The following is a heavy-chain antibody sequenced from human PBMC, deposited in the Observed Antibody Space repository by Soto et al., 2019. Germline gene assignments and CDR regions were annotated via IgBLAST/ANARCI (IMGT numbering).Heavy chain of an antibody. CDR2: ISAHNGNT. CDR1: GYAFTTYG. V-gene: IGHV1-18*01. J-gene: IGHJ4*02. CDR3: ARGRYGDY. Sequence: QVHLVQSGAEVKKPGASVKVSCQGSGYAFTTYGITWVRQAPGQGLEWMGWISAHNGNTNYAQKRGGRVNVARDPSTSTAYMELRGLRYDDTAVYYCARGRYGDYWGQGALVTVSS. D-gene: IGHD1-1*01.